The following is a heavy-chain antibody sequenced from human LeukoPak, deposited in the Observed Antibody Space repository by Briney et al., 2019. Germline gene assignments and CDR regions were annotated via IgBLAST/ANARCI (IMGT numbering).Heavy chain of an antibody. CDR2: ISISSNYI. V-gene: IGHV3-21*01. D-gene: IGHD3-3*01. CDR3: ARGSRFGVVERDAFDI. J-gene: IGHJ3*02. Sequence: GGSLRLSCAASGFTFSRYSMNWVRQAPGKGLEWVSSISISSNYIYYTDSVKGRFTISRDNAKNSLYLQMNSLRAEDTAVYYCARGSRFGVVERDAFDIWGQGTMVIVSS. CDR1: GFTFSRYS.